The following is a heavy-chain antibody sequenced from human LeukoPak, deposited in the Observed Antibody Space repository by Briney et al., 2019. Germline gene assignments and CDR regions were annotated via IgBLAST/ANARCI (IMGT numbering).Heavy chain of an antibody. V-gene: IGHV4-59*12. Sequence: SEPLSLPCTVSGDPISSYYWFWFRQPPGKELEWIACIYYSGVTHYNPSLKSRVTISLDTSKSQFSLRLSSVTAADTAVYYCAREGIVRTYDQWGQGTLVTVSS. J-gene: IGHJ4*02. CDR2: IYYSGVT. CDR1: GDPISSYY. CDR3: AREGIVRTYDQ. D-gene: IGHD2/OR15-2a*01.